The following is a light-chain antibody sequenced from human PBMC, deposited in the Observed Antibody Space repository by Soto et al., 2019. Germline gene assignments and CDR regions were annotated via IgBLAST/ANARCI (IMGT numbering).Light chain of an antibody. CDR1: QPIITW. V-gene: IGKV1-5*01. J-gene: IGKJ1*01. CDR2: DAF. CDR3: QQYNSLLTT. Sequence: DIQMTQSPSTLSAFIGDSVTITCRASQPIITWLAWYQQQPGRAPRLLIYDAFALQSGVPSRFSGSGSGTEFTLTITSLQPDDFATYYCQQYNSLLTTFGQGTKVGIK.